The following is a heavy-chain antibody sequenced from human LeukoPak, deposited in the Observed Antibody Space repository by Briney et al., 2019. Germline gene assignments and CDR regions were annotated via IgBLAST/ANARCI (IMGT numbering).Heavy chain of an antibody. D-gene: IGHD1-26*01. Sequence: PSETLSLTCGVSGGSISSTNWYSWVRQPPWQGLEWIGEISLSGLTNYNPSLKSRVTMSLDKSKNLLSLTLTSVTAADTAVYYCSRESGAFSPFGYWGQGTLVTVTS. V-gene: IGHV4-4*02. CDR3: SRESGAFSPFGY. CDR1: GGSISSTNW. J-gene: IGHJ4*02. CDR2: ISLSGLT.